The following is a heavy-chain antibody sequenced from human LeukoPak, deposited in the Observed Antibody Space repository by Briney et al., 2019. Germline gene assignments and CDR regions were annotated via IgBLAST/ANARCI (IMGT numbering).Heavy chain of an antibody. CDR2: IYYSGST. CDR3: ARANPTVTTFDY. J-gene: IGHJ4*02. Sequence: NPSETLSLTCTVSGGSISSSSYYWGWIRQPPGKGLEWIGSIYYSGSTYYNPSLKSRVTISVDTSKNQFSLKLSSVTAADTAVYYCARANPTVTTFDYWGQGTLVTVSS. V-gene: IGHV4-39*07. CDR1: GGSISSSSYY. D-gene: IGHD4-17*01.